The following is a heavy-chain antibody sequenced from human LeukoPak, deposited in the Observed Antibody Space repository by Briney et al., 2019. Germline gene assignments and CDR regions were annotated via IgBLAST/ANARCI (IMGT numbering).Heavy chain of an antibody. V-gene: IGHV3-74*01. CDR2: INSDGSST. Sequence: TGGSLRLSCAAPGFTFSSYWMHWVPQAPGKGLLWVSLINSDGSSTSYADSVKGRFTISRDNAKNTLYLQMNSLRAEDMALYYCAKGSSGWYGLIDYWGQGTLVTVSS. CDR1: GFTFSSYW. CDR3: AKGSSGWYGLIDY. D-gene: IGHD6-19*01. J-gene: IGHJ4*02.